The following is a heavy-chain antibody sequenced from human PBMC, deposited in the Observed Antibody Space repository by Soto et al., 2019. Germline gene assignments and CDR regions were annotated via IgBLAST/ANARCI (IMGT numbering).Heavy chain of an antibody. CDR2: INADNGNT. J-gene: IGHJ5*02. Sequence: SENVACYSSEDTLTTYAIHLDRQAPGQRLEWMGWINADNGNTKYSQKFQGRVTITRDTSANTAYMELSSRRSEDTAVYYCARDIFGLLIIGGSDAWGQGTLVTVSS. CDR1: EDTLTTYA. D-gene: IGHD3-3*01. CDR3: ARDIFGLLIIGGSDA. V-gene: IGHV1-3*01.